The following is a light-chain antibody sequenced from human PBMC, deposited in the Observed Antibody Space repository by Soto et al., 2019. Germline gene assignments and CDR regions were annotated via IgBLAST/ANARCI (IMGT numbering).Light chain of an antibody. Sequence: QSALTQPASVSGSPGQSITISCTGTSSDVGGYNFVSWYQQHPGKVPKLMIFDVNSRPSGVSDRFSGSKSGNTASLTISGLQAEDVGAYYCSSYTSGSTHVFGSGTKRTVL. CDR3: SSYTSGSTHV. J-gene: IGLJ1*01. CDR2: DVN. V-gene: IGLV2-14*03. CDR1: SSDVGGYNF.